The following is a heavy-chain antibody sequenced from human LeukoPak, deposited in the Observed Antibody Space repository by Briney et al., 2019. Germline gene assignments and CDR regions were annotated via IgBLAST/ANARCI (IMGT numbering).Heavy chain of an antibody. CDR1: GGSISSGSYY. D-gene: IGHD3-10*01. J-gene: IGHJ6*03. V-gene: IGHV4-61*02. CDR2: IYTSGST. CDR3: ARDRGMVRGVILTRRTYYMDV. Sequence: KASQTLSLTCTVSGGSISSGSYYWSWIRQPAGKGLEWIGRIYTSGSTNYNPSLKSRVTISVDTSKNQFSLKLSSVTAADTAVYYCARDRGMVRGVILTRRTYYMDVWGKGTTVTISS.